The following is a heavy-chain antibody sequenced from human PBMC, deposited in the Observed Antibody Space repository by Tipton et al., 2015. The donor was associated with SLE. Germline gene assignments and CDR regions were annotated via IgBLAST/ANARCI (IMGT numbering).Heavy chain of an antibody. V-gene: IGHV3-53*05. D-gene: IGHD6-13*01. J-gene: IGHJ4*02. Sequence: SLRLSCAASGFTVSSSYMSWVRQAPGKGLEWVSVIYSGGSTYYADSVKGRFTISRDNSKNTLYLQMNSLRAEDTAVYYCAKDRSDASIWFYWGQGTLVTVSS. CDR2: IYSGGST. CDR3: AKDRSDASIWFY. CDR1: GFTVSSSY.